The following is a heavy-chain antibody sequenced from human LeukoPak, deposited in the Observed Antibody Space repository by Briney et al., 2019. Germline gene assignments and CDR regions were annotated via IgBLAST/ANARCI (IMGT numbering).Heavy chain of an antibody. J-gene: IGHJ4*02. CDR2: ISYDGSNK. CDR1: GFTFSSYA. V-gene: IGHV3-30-3*01. Sequence: GGSLRLSCAASGFTFSSYAMHWVRQAPGKGLEWVAVISYDGSNKYYADSVKGRFTISRDNSKNTLYLQMNSLRAEDTAVYYCARDLLEGAIDPVPFDYWGQGTLVTVSS. D-gene: IGHD1-26*01. CDR3: ARDLLEGAIDPVPFDY.